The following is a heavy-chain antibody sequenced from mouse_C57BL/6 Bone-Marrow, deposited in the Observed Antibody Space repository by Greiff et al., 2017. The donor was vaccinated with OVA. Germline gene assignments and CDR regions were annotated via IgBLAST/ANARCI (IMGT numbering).Heavy chain of an antibody. CDR1: GFTFSDYG. Sequence: EVQVVESGGGLVKPGGSLKLSCAASGFTFSDYGMHWVRQAPEKGLEWVAYISSGSSTIYYADTVKGRFTISRDNAKNTLFLQMTSLRSEDTAMYYCARLVSPYGSSWYYAMDYWGQGTSVTVSS. CDR2: ISSGSSTI. V-gene: IGHV5-17*01. D-gene: IGHD1-1*01. CDR3: ARLVSPYGSSWYYAMDY. J-gene: IGHJ4*01.